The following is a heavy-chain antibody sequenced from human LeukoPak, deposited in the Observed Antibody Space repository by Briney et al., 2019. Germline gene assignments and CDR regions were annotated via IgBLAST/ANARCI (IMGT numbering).Heavy chain of an antibody. Sequence: PSQTLSLTRTVSGGSITSGSHYWSWIRQPAGKGLEWIGRIYTDGSTNYNPSLKSRVAISVDTSKNQFSLKVSSVTAADTAVYYCARDRQHGLGSYSAFDIWGQGTMVTVSS. D-gene: IGHD3-10*01. J-gene: IGHJ3*02. CDR2: IYTDGST. CDR1: GGSITSGSHY. V-gene: IGHV4-61*02. CDR3: ARDRQHGLGSYSAFDI.